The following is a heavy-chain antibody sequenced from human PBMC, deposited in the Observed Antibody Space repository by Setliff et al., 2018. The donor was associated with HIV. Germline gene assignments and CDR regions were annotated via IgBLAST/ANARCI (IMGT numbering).Heavy chain of an antibody. CDR3: ARDARDHFYGSGHIDK. J-gene: IGHJ4*02. CDR1: GYTFTSYG. V-gene: IGHV1-18*01. CDR2: ISAYSGDT. D-gene: IGHD3-10*01. Sequence: ASVKVSCKASGYTFTSYGFSWVRQAPGQGLQWMGWISAYSGDTRFAQEFQGRLTMTTGTSTNTAYMALGSLKSDDTAVYYCARDARDHFYGSGHIDKWGQGTQVTVSS.